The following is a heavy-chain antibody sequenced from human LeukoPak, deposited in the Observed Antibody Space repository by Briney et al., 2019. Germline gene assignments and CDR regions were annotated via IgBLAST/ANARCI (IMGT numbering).Heavy chain of an antibody. J-gene: IGHJ4*02. Sequence: ASVKVSCKASGYTFTGYYMHWVRQAPGQGLEWMGWINPNSVGTNYAQKFQGRVTMTRDTSISTAYMELSRLRSDDTAVYYCARVRYRLAETYIDYWGQGTLVTVS. D-gene: IGHD3-16*01. CDR1: GYTFTGYY. V-gene: IGHV1-2*02. CDR2: INPNSVGT. CDR3: ARVRYRLAETYIDY.